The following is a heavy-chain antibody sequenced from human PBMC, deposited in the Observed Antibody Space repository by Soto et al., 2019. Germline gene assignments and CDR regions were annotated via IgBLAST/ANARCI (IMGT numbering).Heavy chain of an antibody. Sequence: EVQLVESGGGLVQPGGSLRLSCAASGFTFSSYSMNWVRQAPGKGLEWVSYISSSSSTIYYADSVKGRFTISRDNAKKSLYLQMNSLRAEHTAVYYCAREFDSSSWYVYGYWGQGTLVTVSS. J-gene: IGHJ4*02. CDR1: GFTFSSYS. CDR3: AREFDSSSWYVYGY. D-gene: IGHD6-13*01. CDR2: ISSSSSTI. V-gene: IGHV3-48*01.